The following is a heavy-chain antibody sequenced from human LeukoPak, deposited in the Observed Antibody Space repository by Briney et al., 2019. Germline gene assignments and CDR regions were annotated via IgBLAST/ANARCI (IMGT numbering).Heavy chain of an antibody. V-gene: IGHV3-30*03. CDR1: GFTFSSYG. J-gene: IGHJ4*02. CDR2: ISFDASNK. Sequence: PGGSLRLSCAASGFTFSSYGMHWVRQAPGKGLEWVAVISFDASNKYYADSVKGRLTVSRDNAKNSLYLQMNSLRAEDTAVYYCARSLWQLPTGGYWGQGTLVTVSS. D-gene: IGHD1-26*01. CDR3: ARSLWQLPTGGY.